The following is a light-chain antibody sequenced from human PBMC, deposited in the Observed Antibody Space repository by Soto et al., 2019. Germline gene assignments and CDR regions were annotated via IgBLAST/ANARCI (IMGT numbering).Light chain of an antibody. Sequence: QSALTQPASVSGSPGQSITISCTGTSSDVGGYNYVSWYQQHPGKAPKLMIYDVSNRPSGVSNRFSGSKSGNTASLTLSGRQAEDEDDYYCSFYTSSSTVVFGGGTKLTVL. CDR1: SSDVGGYNY. CDR2: DVS. CDR3: SFYTSSSTVV. V-gene: IGLV2-14*01. J-gene: IGLJ2*01.